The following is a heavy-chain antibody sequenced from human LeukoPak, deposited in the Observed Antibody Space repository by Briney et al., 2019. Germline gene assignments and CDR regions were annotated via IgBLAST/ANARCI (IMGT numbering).Heavy chain of an antibody. D-gene: IGHD3-3*01. CDR1: GFTLSNNG. Sequence: QAGGSLRLSCAASGFTLSNNGVHWVRQAPGKGLEWVAGISYDGSNTNYADSAKGRFTISRDNAKNSLYLQMNSLRAEDTSVYYSAREVDFWSGYYTSHNWFDPWGQGTLVTVSS. CDR3: AREVDFWSGYYTSHNWFDP. CDR2: ISYDGSNT. J-gene: IGHJ5*02. V-gene: IGHV3-30*03.